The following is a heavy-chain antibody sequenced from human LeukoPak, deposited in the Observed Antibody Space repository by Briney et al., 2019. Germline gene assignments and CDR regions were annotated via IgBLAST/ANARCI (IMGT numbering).Heavy chain of an antibody. CDR3: ARGEQQID. D-gene: IGHD6-13*01. CDR1: GGTFSSYA. J-gene: IGHJ1*01. Sequence: SVKVSCKASGGTFSSYAISWVRQAPGQGLEWMGGIIPIFGTANYAQKFQGRVTMTRDTSTSTVYMELSSLRSEDTAVYYCARGEQQIDWGQGTLVTVSS. CDR2: IIPIFGTA. V-gene: IGHV1-69*05.